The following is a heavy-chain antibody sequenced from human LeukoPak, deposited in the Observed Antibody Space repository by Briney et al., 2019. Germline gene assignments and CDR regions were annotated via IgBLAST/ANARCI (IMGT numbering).Heavy chain of an antibody. CDR1: GFTFSSYG. CDR2: ISGSGGST. Sequence: GGSLRLSCAASGFTFSSYGMHWVRQAQGKGMEWVSAISGSGGSTYYADSVKGRFTISRDNSKNSLFVQMNSLRAEDTAVYFCAKSRSGSANWALQIFDNWGQETLVTVSS. J-gene: IGHJ4*02. CDR3: AKSRSGSANWALQIFDN. V-gene: IGHV3-23*01. D-gene: IGHD1-1*01.